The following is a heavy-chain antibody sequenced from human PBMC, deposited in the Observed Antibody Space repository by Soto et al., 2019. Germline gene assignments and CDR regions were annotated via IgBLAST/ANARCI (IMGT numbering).Heavy chain of an antibody. CDR1: GASINNNNNF. CDR2: IYYRGNA. V-gene: IGHV4-39*01. J-gene: IGHJ4*02. D-gene: IGHD3-9*01. CDR3: ARRRYFDWLSPFDY. Sequence: ASETLSLTCTVSGASINNNNNFWAWIRQPPGKGLEWIGSIYYRGNAYYNPSLQTRVTISLDTSKNQFSLNLSSVTAADTAVYYCARRRYFDWLSPFDYWGQGTLVTVSS.